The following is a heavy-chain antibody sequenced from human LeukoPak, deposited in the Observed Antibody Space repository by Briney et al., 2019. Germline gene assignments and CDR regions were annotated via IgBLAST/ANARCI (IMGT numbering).Heavy chain of an antibody. CDR2: IYHSGSP. CDR1: GGSISSNNW. V-gene: IGHV4-4*02. Sequence: SETLSLTCAVSGGSISSNNWWGWVRKPPGKGLEWIGEIYHSGSPNYNPSLKSRVTISVDKSRNHFSLNLSSVTAADTAVYYCARLNINNWHSCDYWGQGTLVTVSS. J-gene: IGHJ4*02. D-gene: IGHD1-1*01. CDR3: ARLNINNWHSCDY.